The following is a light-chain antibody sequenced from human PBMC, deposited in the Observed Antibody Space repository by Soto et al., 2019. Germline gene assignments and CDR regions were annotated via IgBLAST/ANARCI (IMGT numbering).Light chain of an antibody. CDR1: QSISSW. J-gene: IGKJ1*01. CDR2: DAS. Sequence: DIQMTQSPSTLSASVGDRVTITCRASQSISSWLAWYQQKPGKAPKLLIYDASNLESGVPSRFIGSGSWTEITLTISSLQPDEFATDYCQQYNSYGTFGQGTKVEIK. CDR3: QQYNSYGT. V-gene: IGKV1-5*01.